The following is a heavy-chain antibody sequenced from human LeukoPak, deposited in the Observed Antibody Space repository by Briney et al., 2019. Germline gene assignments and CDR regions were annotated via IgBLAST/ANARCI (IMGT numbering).Heavy chain of an antibody. Sequence: GGSLRLSCAASGFTFSNYWMHWVRQAPGKGLVWVSRIKNDGGITNYADSVKGRFTISRDNAKNTLHLQMNSLRAEDTAVYYCARTDYLTNWGQGTRVTVSS. CDR3: ARTDYLTN. J-gene: IGHJ4*02. D-gene: IGHD2/OR15-2a*01. CDR1: GFTFSNYW. V-gene: IGHV3-74*01. CDR2: IKNDGGIT.